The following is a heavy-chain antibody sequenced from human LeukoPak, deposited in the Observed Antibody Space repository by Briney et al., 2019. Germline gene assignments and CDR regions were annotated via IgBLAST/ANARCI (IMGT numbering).Heavy chain of an antibody. Sequence: GGSLRLCCTASGFSFSGYWMSWVRQAPGKGLEWVANINQDGSAQYYVDSVKGQFTISRDNAKNSLYLQMNSLRVEDTAVYYCARDSESWTETGPRFDYWGQGTLVTVSS. CDR2: INQDGSAQ. CDR3: ARDSESWTETGPRFDY. CDR1: GFSFSGYW. V-gene: IGHV3-7*01. J-gene: IGHJ4*02. D-gene: IGHD3-9*01.